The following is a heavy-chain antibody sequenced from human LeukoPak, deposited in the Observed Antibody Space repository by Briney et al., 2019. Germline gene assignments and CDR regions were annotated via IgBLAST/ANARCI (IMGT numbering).Heavy chain of an antibody. J-gene: IGHJ4*02. V-gene: IGHV1-2*02. CDR2: INPNSGGT. CDR3: ARDPGSGWQSLYYFDY. Sequence: ASVKVSCKASGYTFTGYYMHWVRQAPGQGLEWMGWINPNSGGTNYAQKFQGRVTMTRDTSISTAYMELSRLRSDDTAVYYCARDPGSGWQSLYYFDYWGQGTLVTVSS. CDR1: GYTFTGYY. D-gene: IGHD6-19*01.